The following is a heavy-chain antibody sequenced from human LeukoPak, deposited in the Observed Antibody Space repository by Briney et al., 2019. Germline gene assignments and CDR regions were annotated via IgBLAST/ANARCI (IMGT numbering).Heavy chain of an antibody. CDR3: AKGSRGNYDY. Sequence: GGSLRLSCAASGFTFSSYSMNWVRQAPGKGLEWVSAISGRDGSTYYADSVKGRFTISRDNSKNTLYLQMNSLRAEDTALYYCAKGSRGNYDYWGQGTLVTVSS. CDR1: GFTFSSYS. CDR2: ISGRDGST. V-gene: IGHV3-23*01. J-gene: IGHJ4*02. D-gene: IGHD1-7*01.